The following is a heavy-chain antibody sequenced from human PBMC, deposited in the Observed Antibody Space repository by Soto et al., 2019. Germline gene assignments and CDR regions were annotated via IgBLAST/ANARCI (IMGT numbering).Heavy chain of an antibody. CDR2: ISGSGGST. D-gene: IGHD3-10*01. CDR1: GFTFSSYA. V-gene: IGHV3-23*01. Sequence: GGSLRLSCAASGFTFSSYAMSWVRQAPGKGLEWVSAISGSGGSTYYADSVKGRFTISRDNSKNTLYLQMNSLRAEDTAVYYCATSLLWFGEFPSLYWGQGTRVTVAS. J-gene: IGHJ4*02. CDR3: ATSLLWFGEFPSLY.